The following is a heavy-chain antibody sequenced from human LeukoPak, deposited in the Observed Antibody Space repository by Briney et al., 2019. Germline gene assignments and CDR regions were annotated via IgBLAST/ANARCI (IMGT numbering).Heavy chain of an antibody. Sequence: SVKVSCKASGGTFSSYAISWVRQAPGQGLEWMGGIIPIFGTANYAQKFQGRVTITADESTSTAYMELSSLRSGDTAVYYCAREFAVALNWFDPWGQGTLVTVSS. D-gene: IGHD6-19*01. CDR1: GGTFSSYA. V-gene: IGHV1-69*13. CDR2: IIPIFGTA. J-gene: IGHJ5*02. CDR3: AREFAVALNWFDP.